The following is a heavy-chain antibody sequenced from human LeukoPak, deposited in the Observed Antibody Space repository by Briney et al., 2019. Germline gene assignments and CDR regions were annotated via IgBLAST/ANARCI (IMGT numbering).Heavy chain of an antibody. CDR2: ISAYNGNT. Sequence: ASVKVSCKASGYTFTSYGISWVRQAPGQGLEWMGWISAYNGNTNYAQKLQGRVTMTTDTSTSTVYMKLRSLRSDDTGVYYCARDSASGSYNYYYGMDVWGQGTTVTVSS. CDR1: GYTFTSYG. CDR3: ARDSASGSYNYYYGMDV. V-gene: IGHV1-18*01. D-gene: IGHD3-10*01. J-gene: IGHJ6*02.